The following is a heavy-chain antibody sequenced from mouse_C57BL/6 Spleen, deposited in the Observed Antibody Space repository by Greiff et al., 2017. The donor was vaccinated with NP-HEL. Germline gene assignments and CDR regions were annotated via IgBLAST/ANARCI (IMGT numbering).Heavy chain of an antibody. D-gene: IGHD2-5*01. CDR2: IDPSDSYT. Sequence: QVQLKQPGAELVMPGASVKLSCKASGYTFTSYWMHWVKQRPGQGLEWIGEIDPSDSYTNYNQKFKGKSTLTVDKSSSTAYMQLSSLTSEDSAVYYCARVGYSRDAMDYWGQGTSVTVSS. CDR1: GYTFTSYW. CDR3: ARVGYSRDAMDY. V-gene: IGHV1-69*01. J-gene: IGHJ4*01.